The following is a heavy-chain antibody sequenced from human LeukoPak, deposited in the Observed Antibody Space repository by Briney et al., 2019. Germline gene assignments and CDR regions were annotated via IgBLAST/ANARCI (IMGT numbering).Heavy chain of an antibody. V-gene: IGHV1-69*13. CDR2: IIPIFGTA. D-gene: IGHD3/OR15-3a*01. CDR1: GGTFSSYA. Sequence: ASVKVSCKASGGTFSSYAISWVRQAPGQGLEWMGGIIPIFGTANYAQKFQGRVTITADESTSTAYMELSSLRSEDTAVYYCARDRPTLYGPLVYWGQGTLVTVSS. J-gene: IGHJ4*02. CDR3: ARDRPTLYGPLVY.